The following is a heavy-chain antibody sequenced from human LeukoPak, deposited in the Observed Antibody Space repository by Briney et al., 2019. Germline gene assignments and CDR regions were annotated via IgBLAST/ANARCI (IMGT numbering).Heavy chain of an antibody. D-gene: IGHD3-22*01. CDR1: GYTFTGYY. J-gene: IGHJ4*02. CDR2: INPNSGGT. CDR3: ARATGYYYDSSGAFDY. Sequence: GASVKVSCKASGYTFTGYYMHWVRQAPGQGLEWMGRINPNSGGTNYAQKFQGRVNMTRDTSISTAYMELSRLRSDDTAVYYCARATGYYYDSSGAFDYWGQGTLITVSS. V-gene: IGHV1-2*06.